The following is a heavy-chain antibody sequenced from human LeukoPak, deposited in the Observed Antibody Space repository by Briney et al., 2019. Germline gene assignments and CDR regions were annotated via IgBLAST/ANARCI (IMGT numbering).Heavy chain of an antibody. V-gene: IGHV4-59*01. D-gene: IGHD5-24*01. CDR3: ARTGRRDGYNYGLGYFDY. CDR1: GGSISSDY. J-gene: IGHJ4*02. CDR2: IYYSGST. Sequence: SETLSLTCTVSGGSISSDYWSWIRQPQGKGLEWIGYIYYSGSTNYNPSLKSRVTISVDTSKNQFSLKLSSVTAADTAVYYCARTGRRDGYNYGLGYFDYWGQGTLVTVSS.